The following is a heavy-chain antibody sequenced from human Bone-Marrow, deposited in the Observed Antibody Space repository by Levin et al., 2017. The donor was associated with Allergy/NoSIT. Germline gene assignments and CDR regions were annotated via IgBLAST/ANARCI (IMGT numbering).Heavy chain of an antibody. CDR3: ARLAVLTLLDY. D-gene: IGHD2-21*01. CDR1: GGAVTSGTHY. Sequence: RSQTLSLTCTVSGGAVTSGTHYWGWIRQPPGKGLECIGAVYYSGKIYHNPSLKSRVTMSVDKSKNQFSLKMTSVTAADTAVYYCARLAVLTLLDYWGQGILVTVSS. J-gene: IGHJ4*02. CDR2: VYYSGKI. V-gene: IGHV4-39*07.